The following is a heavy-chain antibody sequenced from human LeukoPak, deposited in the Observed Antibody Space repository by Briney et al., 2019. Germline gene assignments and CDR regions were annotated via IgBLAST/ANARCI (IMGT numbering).Heavy chain of an antibody. CDR1: GYTFTSYD. J-gene: IGHJ4*02. D-gene: IGHD3-22*01. V-gene: IGHV1-2*04. Sequence: ASVKVSCKASGYTFTSYDINWVRQATGQGLEWMGWINPNSGGTNYAQKFQGWVTMTRDTSISTAYMELSRLRSDDTAVYYCARDGFHSSGYYYGSYFDYWGQGTLVTVSS. CDR3: ARDGFHSSGYYYGSYFDY. CDR2: INPNSGGT.